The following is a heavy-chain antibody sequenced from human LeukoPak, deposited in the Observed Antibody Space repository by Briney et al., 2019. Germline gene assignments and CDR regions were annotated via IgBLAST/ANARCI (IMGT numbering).Heavy chain of an antibody. CDR2: LLYDGNTK. J-gene: IGHJ6*03. D-gene: IGHD1-14*01. V-gene: IGHV3-33*01. Sequence: GGSLRLSCAASGFSLSNYGMHWVRQAPGKGLEWVAALLYDGNTKHYADSVKGRFTISRDISKNTFYLQMNSLTAEDTAVYYCARDHRPAIQYYYMDVWGKGTTVAVSS. CDR1: GFSLSNYG. CDR3: ARDHRPAIQYYYMDV.